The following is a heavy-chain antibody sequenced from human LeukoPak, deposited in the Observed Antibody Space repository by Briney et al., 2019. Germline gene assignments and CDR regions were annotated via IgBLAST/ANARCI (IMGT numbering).Heavy chain of an antibody. CDR2: IKQDGSEK. D-gene: IGHD1-26*01. V-gene: IGHV3-7*01. J-gene: IGHJ4*02. CDR3: AREFVVGAPIDY. CDR1: GFTFSSYW. Sequence: PGGSLRLSCAGSGFTFSSYWMSWVRQAPGKGLEWVANIKQDGSEKYYVDSVKGRFTISRDNAKNSLYLQMNSLRAEDTAVYYCAREFVVGAPIDYWGQGTLVTVSS.